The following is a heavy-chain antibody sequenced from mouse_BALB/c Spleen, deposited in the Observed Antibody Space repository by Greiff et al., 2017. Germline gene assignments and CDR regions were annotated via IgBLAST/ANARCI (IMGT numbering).Heavy chain of an antibody. CDR2: IWGGGST. CDR1: GFSLTDYG. D-gene: IGHD1-1*01. Sequence: VQGVESGPGLVAPSQSLSITCTVSGFSLTDYGVSWIRQPPGKGLEWLGVIWGGGSTYYNSALKSRLSISKDNSKSQVFLKMNSLQTDDTAMYYCSKHLSYYGSPWFAYWGQGTLVTVSA. J-gene: IGHJ3*01. V-gene: IGHV2-6-5*01. CDR3: SKHLSYYGSPWFAY.